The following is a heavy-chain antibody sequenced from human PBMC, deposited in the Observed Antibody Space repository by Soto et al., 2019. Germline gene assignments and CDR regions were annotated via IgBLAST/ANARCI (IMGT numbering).Heavy chain of an antibody. CDR1: GYSFTSLD. Sequence: QVQLVQSGAEVREPGASVKVSCKASGYSFTSLDINWVRQTAGQGLEWMGWMQPSTGRTGYAQKLQGRVTMTRDTSITTAYMELPTLTSDDTAFYYCARGVSAGVDCWGQGTLVTVSS. D-gene: IGHD1-26*01. J-gene: IGHJ4*02. CDR3: ARGVSAGVDC. CDR2: MQPSTGRT. V-gene: IGHV1-8*01.